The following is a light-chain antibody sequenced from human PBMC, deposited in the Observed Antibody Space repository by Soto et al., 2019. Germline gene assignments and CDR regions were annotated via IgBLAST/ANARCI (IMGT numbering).Light chain of an antibody. J-gene: IGKJ4*02. Sequence: EIVSSQSPRPLSLSPRERATLSCRASQSVSHNYFAWYQQKTGQAPRLLISGASNRATGIPDRFSGSGSGKDFTLTISRLEPEDVAVYYCQRYGSSGTFGEGTKVDIK. CDR1: QSVSHNY. V-gene: IGKV3-20*01. CDR2: GAS. CDR3: QRYGSSGT.